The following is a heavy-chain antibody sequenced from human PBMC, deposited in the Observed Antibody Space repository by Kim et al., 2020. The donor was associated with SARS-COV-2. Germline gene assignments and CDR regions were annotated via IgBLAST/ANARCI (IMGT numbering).Heavy chain of an antibody. CDR3: TREASPFGVGSLDY. V-gene: IGHV3-49*04. CDR1: GFTFGDYA. J-gene: IGHJ4*02. D-gene: IGHD3-3*01. Sequence: GGSLRLSCTASGFTFGDYAMSWVRQAPGKGLEWVGFIRSKAYGWTTEYAASVKGRFTISRDDSKSIAYLQMNSLKTEDTAVYYCTREASPFGVGSLDYWGQGNLVTVSS. CDR2: IRSKAYGWTT.